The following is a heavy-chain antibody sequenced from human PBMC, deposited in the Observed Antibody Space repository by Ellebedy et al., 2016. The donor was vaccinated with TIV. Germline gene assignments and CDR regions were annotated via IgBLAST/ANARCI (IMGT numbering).Heavy chain of an antibody. CDR2: IGTGGDT. Sequence: GESLKISCAASGFTFSSYDMHWVRQPTGKGLEWVSTIGTGGDTYYPPSVKGRFTISRDNSKNTLYLQMNSLRAEDTAVYYCARDCRSGYSSYDYWGQGTLVTVSS. CDR1: GFTFSSYD. CDR3: ARDCRSGYSSYDY. J-gene: IGHJ4*02. D-gene: IGHD5-18*01. V-gene: IGHV3-13*01.